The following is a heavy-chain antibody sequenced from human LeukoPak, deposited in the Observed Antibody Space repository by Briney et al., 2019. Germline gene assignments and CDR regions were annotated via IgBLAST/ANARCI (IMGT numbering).Heavy chain of an antibody. CDR2: INPSGGST. CDR3: AREDYVVRSWFDP. D-gene: IGHD3-22*01. Sequence: ASVKVSCKASGYTFTSYYMHWVRQAPGQGLEWVGIINPSGGSTSYAQKFQGRVTMTRDTSTSTVYMELSSLRSEDTAVYHCAREDYVVRSWFDPWGQGTLVTVSS. CDR1: GYTFTSYY. J-gene: IGHJ5*02. V-gene: IGHV1-46*01.